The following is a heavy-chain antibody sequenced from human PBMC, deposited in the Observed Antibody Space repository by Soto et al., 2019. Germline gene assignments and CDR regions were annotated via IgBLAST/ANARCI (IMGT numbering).Heavy chain of an antibody. J-gene: IGHJ4*02. CDR2: ISGSGGST. D-gene: IGHD1-26*01. CDR3: ARRGSGSYYDY. Sequence: EVQLLESGGGLVQPGGSLRLSCAASGFTFSSYAMRWVRQAPVKGLEWVSAISGSGGSTYYADSVKGRFTISRDNSKNTLDRQMTSLSAEATAVYYWARRGSGSYYDYWGQGTLVTVSS. V-gene: IGHV3-23*01. CDR1: GFTFSSYA.